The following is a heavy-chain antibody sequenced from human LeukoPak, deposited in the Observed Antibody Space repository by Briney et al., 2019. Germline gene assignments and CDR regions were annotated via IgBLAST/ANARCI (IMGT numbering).Heavy chain of an antibody. CDR3: ARGPCSSTSCYTV. CDR2: INHSGST. J-gene: IGHJ4*02. D-gene: IGHD2-2*02. Sequence: SETLSLTCAVYGGSFSGYYWSWIRQPPGKGLEWIGEINHSGSTNYNPSLKSRVTISVDTSKNQFSLKLSSVTAADTAVYYCARGPCSSTSCYTVWGQGTLVTVSS. CDR1: GGSFSGYY. V-gene: IGHV4-34*01.